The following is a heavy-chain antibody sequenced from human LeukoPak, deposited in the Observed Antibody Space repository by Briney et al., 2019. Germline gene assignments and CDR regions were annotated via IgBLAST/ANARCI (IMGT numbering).Heavy chain of an antibody. J-gene: IGHJ4*02. V-gene: IGHV1-69*05. CDR3: ARTQGGGYYYPFDY. Sequence: GASVKVSCKASGGTFSSYAISWVRQAPGQGLEWMGRIIPIFGTANYAQKFQGRVTITTDESTSTAYMELSSLRSEDTAVYYCARTQGGGYYYPFDYWGQGTLVTVSS. CDR2: IIPIFGTA. CDR1: GGTFSSYA. D-gene: IGHD3-22*01.